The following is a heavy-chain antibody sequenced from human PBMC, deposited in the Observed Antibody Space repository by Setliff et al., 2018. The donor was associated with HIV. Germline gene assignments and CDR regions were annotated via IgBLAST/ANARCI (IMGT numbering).Heavy chain of an antibody. J-gene: IGHJ4*02. CDR2: IRDNGLST. Sequence: QPWGSLRLSCAASGFIFNNYGMSWVRRAPGKGMEWVSGIRDNGLSTYYADSVTGRFIISRDNSKNTLFLQMNSLKVEDTAIYYCTKGVQRFRLYYFDSWGQGALVTVSS. D-gene: IGHD3-10*01. CDR3: TKGVQRFRLYYFDS. V-gene: IGHV3-23*01. CDR1: GFIFNNYG.